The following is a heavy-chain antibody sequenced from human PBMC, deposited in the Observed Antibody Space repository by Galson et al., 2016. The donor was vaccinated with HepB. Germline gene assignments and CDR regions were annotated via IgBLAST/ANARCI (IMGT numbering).Heavy chain of an antibody. J-gene: IGHJ4*02. CDR3: AKFASGTYYLDSFDY. V-gene: IGHV3-23*01. CDR1: GFTSRSYA. D-gene: IGHD3-10*01. Sequence: SLRLSCAASGFTSRSYAMTWVRQAPGKGLEWVSTISGSCGSTYHADSVKGRFTTSRDNSKNTVYLQMNSLRAEDTAVSYCAKFASGTYYLDSFDYWGQGTLVTVSS. CDR2: ISGSCGST.